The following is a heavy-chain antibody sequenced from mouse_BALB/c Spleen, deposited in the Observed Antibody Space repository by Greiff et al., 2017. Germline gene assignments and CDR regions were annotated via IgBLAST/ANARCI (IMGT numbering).Heavy chain of an antibody. D-gene: IGHD1-1*01. CDR1: GFTFSSYT. CDR3: ARSYYYGSSYFDY. CDR2: ISSGGGNT. V-gene: IGHV5-9*03. Sequence: EVKLVESGGGLVKPGGSLKLSCAASGFTFSSYTMSWVRQTPEKRLEWVATISSGGGNTYYPDSVKGRFTISRDNAKNNLYLQMSSLRSEDTALYYCARSYYYGSSYFDYWGQGTTLTVSS. J-gene: IGHJ2*01.